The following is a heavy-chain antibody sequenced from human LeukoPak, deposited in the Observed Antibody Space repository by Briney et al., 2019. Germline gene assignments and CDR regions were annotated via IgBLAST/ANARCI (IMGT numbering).Heavy chain of an antibody. CDR3: ARGDPTVTTKQNFDY. J-gene: IGHJ4*02. Sequence: GGSLRLSCAASGFTFSTYAIHWVRQAPGKGLEWVAVIWYDGSNKYYADSVKGRFTISRDNSKNTLYLQMNSLRVEDTAVYYCARGDPTVTTKQNFDYWGQGTLVTVSS. D-gene: IGHD4-17*01. CDR1: GFTFSTYA. CDR2: IWYDGSNK. V-gene: IGHV3-33*08.